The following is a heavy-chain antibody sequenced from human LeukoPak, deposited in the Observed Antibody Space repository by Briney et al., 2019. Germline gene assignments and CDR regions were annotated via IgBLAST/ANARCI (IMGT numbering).Heavy chain of an antibody. D-gene: IGHD3-3*01. CDR1: GFTFSNYG. V-gene: IGHV3-30*02. CDR2: LRYDGTQE. Sequence: SGGSLRLSCAASGFTFSNYGMHWVRQAPGKGLEWVAFLRYDGTQEHFADSVKGRFTISRDNSKNTLYLKMDGLRVEDTAVYYCAKSDSFGPNPYYYYYYMDVWGKGTTVNVSS. CDR3: AKSDSFGPNPYYYYYYMDV. J-gene: IGHJ6*03.